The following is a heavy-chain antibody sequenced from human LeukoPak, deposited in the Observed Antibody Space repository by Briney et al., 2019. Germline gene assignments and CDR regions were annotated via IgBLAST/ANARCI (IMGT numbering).Heavy chain of an antibody. Sequence: PGGSLRLSRAASGFTFSSYSMSSVRQTPGEGLEWVSSISSSSSYIYYADSVKGRFTISRDNAKSSLYLQMNSLRAEDTAVYYCARGGSGWPIDYWGQGTLVTVSS. V-gene: IGHV3-21*01. CDR3: ARGGSGWPIDY. CDR2: ISSSSSYI. J-gene: IGHJ4*02. D-gene: IGHD6-19*01. CDR1: GFTFSSYS.